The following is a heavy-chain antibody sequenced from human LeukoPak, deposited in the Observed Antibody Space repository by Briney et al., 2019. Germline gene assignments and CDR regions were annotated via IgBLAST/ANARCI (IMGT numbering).Heavy chain of an antibody. V-gene: IGHV4-59*01. Sequence: SETLSLTCTVSGGSISSYYWSWIRQPPGKGLEWIGYIYYSGSTNYNPSLKSRVTISVDASKNQFSLKLSSVTAADTAVYYCARDKKEFGELFSRYYYYGMDVWGQGTTVTVSS. CDR1: GGSISSYY. CDR3: ARDKKEFGELFSRYYYYGMDV. CDR2: IYYSGST. J-gene: IGHJ6*02. D-gene: IGHD3-10*01.